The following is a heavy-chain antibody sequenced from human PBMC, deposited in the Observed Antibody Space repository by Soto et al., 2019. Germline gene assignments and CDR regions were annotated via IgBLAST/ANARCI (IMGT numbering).Heavy chain of an antibody. CDR1: GYTFSSYS. Sequence: TSVKVSCKTSGYTFSSYSINWVRQAPGQGLEWMAWISTTSGNTHYAERVQGRVTVTLDKSARTAFMEMWGLTSDDTAVYFCARDNGYYDFWGQGTLVTVSS. CDR2: ISTTSGNT. D-gene: IGHD2-8*01. CDR3: ARDNGYYDF. V-gene: IGHV1-18*01. J-gene: IGHJ4*02.